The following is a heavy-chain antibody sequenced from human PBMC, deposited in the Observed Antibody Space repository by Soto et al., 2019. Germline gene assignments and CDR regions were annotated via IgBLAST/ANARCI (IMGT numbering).Heavy chain of an antibody. J-gene: IGHJ4*02. CDR2: ISGYSGNT. V-gene: IGHV1-18*01. CDR3: ARAQRTYYYDSSGYYYLSY. D-gene: IGHD3-22*01. CDR1: GYNFFSYN. Sequence: ASVKVSCKASGYNFFSYNINWVRQAPGQGLEWMGWISGYSGNTKYAQNVQGRVTMTTDTSTNTAYMELRSLRSDDTAVYYCARAQRTYYYDSSGYYYLSYWGQGTLVTVSS.